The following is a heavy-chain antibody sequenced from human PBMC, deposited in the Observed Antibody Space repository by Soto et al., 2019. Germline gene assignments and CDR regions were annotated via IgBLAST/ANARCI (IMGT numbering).Heavy chain of an antibody. D-gene: IGHD2-2*01. CDR3: ARVSDIVVVPAPMRSLPYYYYGMDV. CDR2: TYYRSKWYN. Sequence: SQTLSLTCAISGDSVSSNSAAWNWIRQSPSRGLEWLGRTYYRSKWYNDYAVSVKSRITINPDTSKNQFSLQLNSVTPEDTAVYYCARVSDIVVVPAPMRSLPYYYYGMDVWGQGTTVTVSS. J-gene: IGHJ6*02. V-gene: IGHV6-1*01. CDR1: GDSVSSNSAA.